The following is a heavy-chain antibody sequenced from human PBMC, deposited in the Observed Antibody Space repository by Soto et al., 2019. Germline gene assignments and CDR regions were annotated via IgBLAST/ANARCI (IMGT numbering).Heavy chain of an antibody. CDR1: GDSISSRSYY. D-gene: IGHD2-21*02. Sequence: SETLSLTCTVTGDSISSRSYYWGWIRQPPGKGLEWIGSIYYSGSTYNNPSLRSRVSMSIDTSKDQFSLKLKSVTAADTALYFCARQRTSVVTQAYFDVWGPGXLVTVPS. CDR3: ARQRTSVVTQAYFDV. J-gene: IGHJ4*02. V-gene: IGHV4-39*01. CDR2: IYYSGST.